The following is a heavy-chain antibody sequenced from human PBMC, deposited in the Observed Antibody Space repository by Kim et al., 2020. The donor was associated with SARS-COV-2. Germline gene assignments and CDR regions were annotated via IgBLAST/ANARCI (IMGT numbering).Heavy chain of an antibody. D-gene: IGHD5-18*01. Sequence: SETLSLTCTVSGCSISSYYWSWIRQPPGKGLEWIGYIYYTGSTNHNPSLKSRFTMPVDTSRNQLSLKLKSVTAADTAVYYCARHGGSYGPIPLGFDFWG. CDR1: GCSISSYY. CDR3: ARHGGSYGPIPLGFDF. V-gene: IGHV4-59*08. J-gene: IGHJ3*01. CDR2: IYYTGST.